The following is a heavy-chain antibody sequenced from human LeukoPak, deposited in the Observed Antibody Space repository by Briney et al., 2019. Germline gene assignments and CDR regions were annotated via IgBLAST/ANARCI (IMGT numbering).Heavy chain of an antibody. J-gene: IGHJ4*02. V-gene: IGHV3-21*01. Sequence: GSLRLSCAASGFTFSSYSMNWVRQAPGKGLEWVSSISSSSSYIYYADSVKGRFTISRDNAKNSLYLQMDSLRVDDTAVYYCAREITIYYDTTGYIESDSWGQGTLVTVSS. CDR3: AREITIYYDTTGYIESDS. D-gene: IGHD3-22*01. CDR1: GFTFSSYS. CDR2: ISSSSSYI.